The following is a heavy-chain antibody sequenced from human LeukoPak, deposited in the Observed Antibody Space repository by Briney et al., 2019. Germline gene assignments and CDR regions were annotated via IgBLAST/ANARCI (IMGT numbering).Heavy chain of an antibody. CDR1: GYSFTSYW. J-gene: IGHJ6*03. V-gene: IGHV5-51*01. CDR2: IYPGDSDT. CDR3: ARGGMIGVKSYYYYMDV. Sequence: GESQTISCKGSGYSFTSYWIGWVRQMPGKGLEWMGIIYPGDSDTRYSPSFQGQVTISADKSISTAYLQWSSLKASDTAMYYCARGGMIGVKSYYYYMDVWGKGTTVTVSS. D-gene: IGHD3-10*01.